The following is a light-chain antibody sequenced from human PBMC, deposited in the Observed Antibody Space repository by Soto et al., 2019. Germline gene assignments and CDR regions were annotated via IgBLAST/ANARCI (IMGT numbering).Light chain of an antibody. CDR3: QQSYSTLSIT. V-gene: IGKV1-39*01. J-gene: IGKJ5*01. Sequence: DIQMTQSPSSLSASVGDRITITCRASENIARHLNWYQQKPGKAPHLLIYAASNLQNGVPLRFRGGGSGTDFTLTISNLQPEDFATYYCQQSYSTLSITFGQGTRLEIK. CDR2: AAS. CDR1: ENIARH.